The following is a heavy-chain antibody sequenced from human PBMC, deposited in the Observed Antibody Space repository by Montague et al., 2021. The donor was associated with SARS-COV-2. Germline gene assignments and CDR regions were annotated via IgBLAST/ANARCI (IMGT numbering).Heavy chain of an antibody. D-gene: IGHD2-2*01. Sequence: SETLSLTCAVYTEAFNGYYRTWIRKPPGKGLEWIGEVSHPGSAKYNPSLKSRVPISVATYRKQVSLRLTSVTAADTATYYCARVVYNRVIFVVSTRYYFDYWGQGNMVAVSA. V-gene: IGHV4-34*01. CDR1: TEAFNGYY. J-gene: IGHJ4*02. CDR3: ARVVYNRVIFVVSTRYYFDY. CDR2: VSHPGSA.